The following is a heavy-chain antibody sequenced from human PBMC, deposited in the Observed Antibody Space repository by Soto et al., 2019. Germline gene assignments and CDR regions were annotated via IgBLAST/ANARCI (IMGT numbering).Heavy chain of an antibody. CDR3: ARVLFLEWLSPRTTQGHWFDP. D-gene: IGHD3-3*01. CDR1: GGSISSYY. Sequence: SETLSLTCTVAGGSISSYYWSWIRKPPGKGLECICYIYSSRRTHYPPSLNSRVPISVHTSHTHFSLKLSSVTAADTAVYYCARVLFLEWLSPRTTQGHWFDPWGQGTLVTVSS. CDR2: IYSSRRT. J-gene: IGHJ5*02. V-gene: IGHV4-59*01.